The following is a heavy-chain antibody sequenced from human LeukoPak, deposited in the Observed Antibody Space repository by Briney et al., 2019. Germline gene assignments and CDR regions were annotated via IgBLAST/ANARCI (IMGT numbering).Heavy chain of an antibody. CDR3: ARRDSSGSYNYMDV. CDR1: GYSFNTYW. J-gene: IGHJ6*03. V-gene: IGHV5-51*01. D-gene: IGHD3-22*01. Sequence: GESLKISCKGSGYSFNTYWIGWVRQMPGKGLEWMGIIYPGDSDTCYNPSFQGQVTISADKSISTAYLERNGLKASDTGMYFCARRDSSGSYNYMDVWGKKTTVTVSS. CDR2: IYPGDSDT.